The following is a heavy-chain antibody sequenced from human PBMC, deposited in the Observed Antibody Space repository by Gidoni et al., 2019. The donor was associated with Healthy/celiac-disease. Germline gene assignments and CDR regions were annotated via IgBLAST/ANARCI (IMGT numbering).Heavy chain of an antibody. D-gene: IGHD2-2*01. Sequence: QLQLQESGPGLVKPSETLSLTCTVSGGTISSSSYYWGWIRHPPGKGLEWIGSIYYSGSTYYNPSLKSRVTISVDTSKIQFSLKLSSVTAADTAVYYCARHGSRCRDYWGQGTLVTVSS. CDR1: GGTISSSSYY. J-gene: IGHJ4*02. V-gene: IGHV4-39*01. CDR2: IYYSGST. CDR3: ARHGSRCRDY.